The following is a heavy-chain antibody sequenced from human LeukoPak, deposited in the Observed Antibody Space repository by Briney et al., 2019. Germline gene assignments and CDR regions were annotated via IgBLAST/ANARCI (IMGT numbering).Heavy chain of an antibody. V-gene: IGHV3-21*01. J-gene: IGHJ4*02. Sequence: PGGSLRLSCAASGFTFSSYSMNWVRQAPGKGLEWVSSISSSSSYIYYADSMKGRFTISRDNARNSLYLQMNSLRAEDTAIHYCARERFHGSGAPRHDHWGQGTLVTVSS. D-gene: IGHD3-10*01. CDR3: ARERFHGSGAPRHDH. CDR2: ISSSSSYI. CDR1: GFTFSSYS.